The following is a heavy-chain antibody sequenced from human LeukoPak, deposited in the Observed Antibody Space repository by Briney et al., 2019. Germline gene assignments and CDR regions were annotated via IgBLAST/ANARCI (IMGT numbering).Heavy chain of an antibody. Sequence: ASVKVSCKASGYTFTSYGISWVRQAPGQGLEWMGWISAYNGNTNYAQKLQGRVTMTTDTSTSTAYMELRSLRSDDTAVYYCARSTPYSSSGSFDYWGQGTLVTVSS. V-gene: IGHV1-18*01. J-gene: IGHJ4*02. CDR1: GYTFTSYG. CDR2: ISAYNGNT. D-gene: IGHD6-13*01. CDR3: ARSTPYSSSGSFDY.